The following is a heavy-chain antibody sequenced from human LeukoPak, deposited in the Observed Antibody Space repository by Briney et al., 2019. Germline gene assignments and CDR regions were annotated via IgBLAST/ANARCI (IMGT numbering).Heavy chain of an antibody. CDR1: GGSISSGDYY. CDR2: IYYSGST. CDR3: TRGGSADPFEH. J-gene: IGHJ4*02. Sequence: SETLSLTCTVSGGSISSGDYYWSWIRQPPGKGLEWIGYIYYSGSTYYNPSLKSRVTISIDTSKNQFSLKLNSVTAADTAVYYCTRGGSADPFEHWGQGTLVTVSS. D-gene: IGHD1-26*01. V-gene: IGHV4-30-4*08.